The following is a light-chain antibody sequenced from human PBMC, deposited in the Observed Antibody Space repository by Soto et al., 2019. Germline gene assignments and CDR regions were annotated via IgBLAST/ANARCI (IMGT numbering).Light chain of an antibody. J-gene: IGKJ3*01. CDR2: AAS. CDR1: QSISSY. CDR3: QHSYSTPFT. V-gene: IGKV1-39*01. Sequence: DIQMTQSPSSLSASVGDRVTITCRASQSISSYLNWYQQKPGKAPKLLIYAASSLQSGVPSRFSGSGSGTDFTLTFSSLQPEDFATYYCQHSYSTPFTFGPGTKVDIK.